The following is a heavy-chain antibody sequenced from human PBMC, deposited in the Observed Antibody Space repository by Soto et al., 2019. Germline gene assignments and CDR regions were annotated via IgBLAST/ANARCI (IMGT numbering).Heavy chain of an antibody. Sequence: GGSLRLSCAASGFTFSSYSMNWVRQAPGKGLEWVSSISSSSSYIYYADSVKGRFTISRDNAKNSLYLQMNSLRAEDTAVYYCARTGEYCTNGVSYTGFFDYWGQGTLVTVSS. V-gene: IGHV3-21*01. CDR1: GFTFSSYS. CDR3: ARTGEYCTNGVSYTGFFDY. CDR2: ISSSSSYI. J-gene: IGHJ4*02. D-gene: IGHD2-8*01.